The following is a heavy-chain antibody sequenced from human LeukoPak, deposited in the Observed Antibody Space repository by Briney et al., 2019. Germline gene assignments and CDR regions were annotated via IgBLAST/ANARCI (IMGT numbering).Heavy chain of an antibody. CDR2: ISKNGDNT. CDR3: ARVDSGSACAS. Sequence: GGSLRLSCAASGFTLSSFSMHWVRQAPGKGLEFVSAISKNGDNTYYANSVKGRFTISRDISKNTLYLQMGILRPEDMAVYYCARVDSGSACASWGQGILVTVSS. D-gene: IGHD6-19*01. CDR1: GFTLSSFS. V-gene: IGHV3-64*01. J-gene: IGHJ1*01.